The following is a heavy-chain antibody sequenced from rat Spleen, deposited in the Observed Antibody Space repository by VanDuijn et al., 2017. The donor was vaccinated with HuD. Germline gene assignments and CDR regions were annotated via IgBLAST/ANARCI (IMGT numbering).Heavy chain of an antibody. CDR1: GFTFSSYG. D-gene: IGHD1-10*01. V-gene: IGHV5-62*01. Sequence: AVQLVESGGGLVQPGKSLKLSCSASGFTFSSYGMHWIRQAPGKGLDWVAYISSSSGTVYADAVKERFTISRDNAKNTLYLQLNSLKSEDTAIYYCARGEQLLDYWGQGVMVTVSS. CDR2: ISSSSGT. J-gene: IGHJ2*01. CDR3: ARGEQLLDY.